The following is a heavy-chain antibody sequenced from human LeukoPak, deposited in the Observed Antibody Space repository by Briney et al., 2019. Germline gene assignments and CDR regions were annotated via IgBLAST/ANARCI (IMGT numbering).Heavy chain of an antibody. CDR1: GDSVSSNSAA. Sequence: SQTLSLTCAISGDSVSSNSAAWNWIRQSPSRGLEWLGRTYYRSMWYNDYAVSVKSRITINPDTSKNQFSLQLNSVTPEDTAVYYCARDLVVVAATRRSIDYYYGMDVWGKGTTVTVSS. J-gene: IGHJ6*04. V-gene: IGHV6-1*01. CDR3: ARDLVVVAATRRSIDYYYGMDV. D-gene: IGHD2-15*01. CDR2: TYYRSMWYN.